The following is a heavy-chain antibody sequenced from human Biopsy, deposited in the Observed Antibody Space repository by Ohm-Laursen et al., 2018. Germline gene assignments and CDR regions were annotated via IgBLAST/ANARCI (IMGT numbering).Heavy chain of an antibody. J-gene: IGHJ5*02. CDR3: SREQHYYSA. Sequence: ASVKVSCKTTGYTFTDDQIHWVREAPGQGLEWMGLVNPKKGDARYAQKFQGRVTMTSDVSVATAYMELTGLTSDDTAVYFCSREQHYYSAWGQGTLDTVSS. V-gene: IGHV1-2*06. D-gene: IGHD2-21*02. CDR2: VNPKKGDA. CDR1: GYTFTDDQ.